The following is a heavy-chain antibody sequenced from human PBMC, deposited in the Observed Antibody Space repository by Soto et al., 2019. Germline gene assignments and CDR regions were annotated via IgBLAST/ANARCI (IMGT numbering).Heavy chain of an antibody. Sequence: ASVKVSCKASGYTFTSYYMYWVRQAPGQGLEWMGIINPSGGSTSYAQKFQGRVTMTRDTSTSTVYMELSSLRSDDTAVYYCARGKVGSVAGVYCMDCWGQGTRVTVSS. CDR3: ARGKVGSVAGVYCMDC. CDR2: INPSGGST. V-gene: IGHV1-46*01. D-gene: IGHD2-8*01. J-gene: IGHJ6*02. CDR1: GYTFTSYY.